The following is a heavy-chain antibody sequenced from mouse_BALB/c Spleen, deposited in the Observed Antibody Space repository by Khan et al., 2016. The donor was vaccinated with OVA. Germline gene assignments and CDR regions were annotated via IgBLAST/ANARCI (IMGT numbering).Heavy chain of an antibody. CDR3: AREGLRGVALDY. V-gene: IGHV1S33*01. J-gene: IGHJ4*01. D-gene: IGHD2-4*01. CDR2: IYPGDGTT. Sequence: LQQSGPELVKPGALVNISCKASGYTFTSYDINWVKQRPGQGLEWIGWIYPGDGTTNYNEKFKGKATLDADKSSSPAYLQLSSLTSANSAASLWAREGLRGVALDYWGQGTSVNVSS. CDR1: GYTFTSYD.